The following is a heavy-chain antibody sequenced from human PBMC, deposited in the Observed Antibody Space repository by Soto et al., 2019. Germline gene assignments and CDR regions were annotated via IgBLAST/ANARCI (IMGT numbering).Heavy chain of an antibody. CDR2: ISGSGGST. CDR1: GFTFSSYA. Sequence: EVQLLESGGGLVQPGGSLRLSCAASGFTFSSYAMSWVRQAPGKGLEWVSAISGSGGSTYYADSVKGRFTISRDNSKNTLYLQMNSLRAEDTAVYYCATNEYSSGWYCLDYWGQGTLVTVSS. D-gene: IGHD6-19*01. J-gene: IGHJ4*02. V-gene: IGHV3-23*01. CDR3: ATNEYSSGWYCLDY.